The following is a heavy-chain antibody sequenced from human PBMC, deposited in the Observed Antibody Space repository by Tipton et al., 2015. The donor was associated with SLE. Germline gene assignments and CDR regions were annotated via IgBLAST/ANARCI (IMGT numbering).Heavy chain of an antibody. CDR2: IYPGDSDT. CDR1: GYSFTSFW. D-gene: IGHD3-10*01. CDR3: ARGVGWGIYDDSGNYYLDY. Sequence: QLVQSGAEVKKPGESLKISCKGSGYSFTSFWIGWVRQMPGKGLEWMGIIYPGDSDTTYSASFQGQVTISVDKSISTAYLQWSSLKASDTAMYYCARGVGWGIYDDSGNYYLDYWGQGTLVTVSS. V-gene: IGHV5-51*01. J-gene: IGHJ4*02.